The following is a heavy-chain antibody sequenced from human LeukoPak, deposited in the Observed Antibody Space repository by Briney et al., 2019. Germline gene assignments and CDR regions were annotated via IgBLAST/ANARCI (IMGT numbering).Heavy chain of an antibody. D-gene: IGHD1-26*01. V-gene: IGHV1-69*10. CDR1: GGTFISYV. J-gene: IGHJ4*02. Sequence: ASVKVSCKASGGTFISYVISWVRQAPGQGLEWMGGAIPFLGTAHYAQKFQDRITITAEKSTTTTYMELRSLRSDDTAIYYCAILGTVPYWGQGTQITVSS. CDR2: AIPFLGTA. CDR3: AILGTVPY.